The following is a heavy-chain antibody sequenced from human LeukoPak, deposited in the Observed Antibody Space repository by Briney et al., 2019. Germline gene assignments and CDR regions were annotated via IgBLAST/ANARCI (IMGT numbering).Heavy chain of an antibody. CDR1: GFTFSSYS. D-gene: IGHD2-15*01. J-gene: IGHJ3*02. CDR2: ISSISRYI. V-gene: IGHV3-21*01. CDR3: ARVKFHCSGGSCYSYVTLGAFDI. Sequence: GGSLRLSCAASGFTFSSYSMNWVRQAPGKGLEWVSSISSISRYIYYADSVKGRFTISRDNAKNSLYLQMNSLRAEDTAVYYCARVKFHCSGGSCYSYVTLGAFDIWGQGTMVTVSS.